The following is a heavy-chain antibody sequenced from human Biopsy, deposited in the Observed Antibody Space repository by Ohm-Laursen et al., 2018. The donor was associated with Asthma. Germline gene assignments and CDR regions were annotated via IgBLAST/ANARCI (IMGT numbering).Heavy chain of an antibody. Sequence: SLRLSCSASGFTFDDYAMHWVRQAPGKGLEWVSGVSWNSGSIDYADSVKGRFTISRDNAKNSLYLQINSLRGADTALYYCVKDIRLQLWGFDSRGQGTLVTVSS. CDR3: VKDIRLQLWGFDS. J-gene: IGHJ4*02. CDR1: GFTFDDYA. V-gene: IGHV3-9*01. D-gene: IGHD6-13*01. CDR2: VSWNSGSI.